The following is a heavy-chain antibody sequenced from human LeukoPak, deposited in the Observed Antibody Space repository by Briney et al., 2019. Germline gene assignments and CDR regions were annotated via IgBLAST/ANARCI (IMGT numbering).Heavy chain of an antibody. CDR2: ICYDGSNT. V-gene: IGHV3-30*02. CDR3: AKAREGAGGRYYYDSSGYYYFDY. D-gene: IGHD3-22*01. J-gene: IGHJ4*02. CDR1: GFTFSSYG. Sequence: GGSLRLSCAASGFTFSSYGMHWARQAPGKGLEWVAVICYDGSNTYYADSVKGRFTISRDNSKNTLYLQMNSLRAEDTAVYYCAKAREGAGGRYYYDSSGYYYFDYWGQGTLVTVSS.